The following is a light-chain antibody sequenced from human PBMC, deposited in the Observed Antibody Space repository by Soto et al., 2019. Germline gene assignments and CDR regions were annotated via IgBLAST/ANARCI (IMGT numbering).Light chain of an antibody. Sequence: EIVLTQSPATLSLSPGERATLSCRASQSVSSYLAWYQQKPGQAPRLLIYDASTWATGIPARFSGSGSGTELAHTISSVEPEEFAVCYCQQRSSGTGVTFGQGTRLEIK. J-gene: IGKJ5*01. CDR1: QSVSSY. V-gene: IGKV3-11*01. CDR2: DAS. CDR3: QQRSSGTGVT.